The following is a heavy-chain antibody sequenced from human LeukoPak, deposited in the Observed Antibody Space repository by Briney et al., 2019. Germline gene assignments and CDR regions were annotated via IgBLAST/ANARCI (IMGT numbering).Heavy chain of an antibody. Sequence: SETLSLTCTVSGGSISSYYWSWIRQPPGKGLEWIGYIYYSGSTNYNPSLKSRVTMSVDTSKNQFSLKLSSVTAADTAVYYCARDAGVMVVAAPSDAFDIWGQGTMVTVSS. CDR3: ARDAGVMVVAAPSDAFDI. D-gene: IGHD2-15*01. J-gene: IGHJ3*02. CDR2: IYYSGST. V-gene: IGHV4-59*12. CDR1: GGSISSYY.